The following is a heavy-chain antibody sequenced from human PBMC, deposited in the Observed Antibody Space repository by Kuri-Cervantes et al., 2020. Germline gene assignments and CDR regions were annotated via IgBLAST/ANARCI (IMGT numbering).Heavy chain of an antibody. CDR3: AKDTAMEDYYGMDV. J-gene: IGHJ6*02. Sequence: GESLKISCAASGFTFSSYAMHWVRQAPGKGLEWVAVISYDGSNKYYADSVKGRFTISRDNAKNSLYLQMNSLRAGDTALYYCAKDTAMEDYYGMDVWGQGTTVTVSS. D-gene: IGHD5-18*01. V-gene: IGHV3-30-3*01. CDR2: ISYDGSNK. CDR1: GFTFSSYA.